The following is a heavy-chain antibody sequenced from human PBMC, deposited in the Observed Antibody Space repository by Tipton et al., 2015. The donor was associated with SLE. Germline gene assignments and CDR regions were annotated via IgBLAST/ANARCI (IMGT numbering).Heavy chain of an antibody. Sequence: TLSLTCIVSGGSITSGSYYWTWIRQPAGKGLEGIGHIYTSGSTNYNPSLKSRVTISVDTSKNQFSLNLTSVTAADTAVYYCAREIDPAAGYEFTWFDPWGQGTLVTVSS. CDR2: IYTSGST. CDR3: AREIDPAAGYEFTWFDP. CDR1: GGSITSGSYY. D-gene: IGHD6-13*01. J-gene: IGHJ5*02. V-gene: IGHV4-61*09.